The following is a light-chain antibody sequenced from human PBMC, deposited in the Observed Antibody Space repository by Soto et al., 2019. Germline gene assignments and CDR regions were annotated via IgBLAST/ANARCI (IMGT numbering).Light chain of an antibody. CDR2: GTS. CDR3: QQYGSSPLT. V-gene: IGKV3-20*01. CDR1: QSVGSSY. J-gene: IGKJ4*01. Sequence: EIVLTQSPGTLSLSPGERASLSCRASQSVGSSYLAWYQQKPGQAPRLLMFGTSNRATGIPDRFSGSGSGTDFTLTISRLEPEDFAVYYCQQYGSSPLTFGGGTKVDIK.